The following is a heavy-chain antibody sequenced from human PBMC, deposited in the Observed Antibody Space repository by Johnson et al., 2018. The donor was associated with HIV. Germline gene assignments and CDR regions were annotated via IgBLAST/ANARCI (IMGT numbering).Heavy chain of an antibody. CDR2: IYSGGST. D-gene: IGHD1-26*01. J-gene: IGHJ3*02. CDR1: GFTVSRNY. Sequence: VQLVESGGGLVQPGGSLRLSCAASGFTVSRNYMSWIRQAPGKGLAWVSVIYSGGSTYNTRSVKGRFTISRDNYKNMLFLQINSLRVEDTAVYYCARVRVGAFDIWGQGTMVTVSS. CDR3: ARVRVGAFDI. V-gene: IGHV3-66*02.